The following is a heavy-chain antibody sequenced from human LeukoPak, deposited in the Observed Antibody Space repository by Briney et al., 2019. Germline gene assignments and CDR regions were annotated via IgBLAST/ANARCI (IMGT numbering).Heavy chain of an antibody. CDR3: ARGLASGIDP. CDR1: GFICSNHY. Sequence: GSLRLSCAASGFICSNHYMYWVRQAPGKGLEWVGRIRNKAKSYTTEYGASVKGRFTISRDDSKNSLYLQMNSLKTEDTAVYYCARGLASGIDPWGQGTLVTVSS. V-gene: IGHV3-72*01. J-gene: IGHJ5*02. D-gene: IGHD3-3*02. CDR2: IRNKAKSYTT.